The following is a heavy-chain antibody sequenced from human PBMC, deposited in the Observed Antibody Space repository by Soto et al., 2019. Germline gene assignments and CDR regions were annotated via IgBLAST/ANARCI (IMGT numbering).Heavy chain of an antibody. J-gene: IGHJ4*02. CDR2: MNPNSGNT. Sequence: QVQLVQSGAEVKKPGASVKVSCKASGYTFTSYDINWVRQATGQGLEWMGWMNPNSGNTGYAQKFQGRVTMTRNTXXXXXXXXLSSLRSEDTAVYYCAREKSSSSFDYWGQGTLVTVSS. CDR1: GYTFTSYD. CDR3: AREKSSSSFDY. D-gene: IGHD6-6*01. V-gene: IGHV1-8*01.